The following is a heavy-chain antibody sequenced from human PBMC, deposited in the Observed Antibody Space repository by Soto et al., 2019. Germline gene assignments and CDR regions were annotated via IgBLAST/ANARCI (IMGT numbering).Heavy chain of an antibody. D-gene: IGHD3-10*01. Sequence: XXTLSLPCTVSGGSISSYYWRWILQPPGKGLEWIGYIYYSGSIHYNPPFKSRATISVGTSKNQFSLKLNSMTAADTAVYYCARHNYGSGSTYFDYWGQGTLVTVSS. CDR3: ARHNYGSGSTYFDY. J-gene: IGHJ4*02. CDR2: IYYSGSI. CDR1: GGSISSYY. V-gene: IGHV4-59*08.